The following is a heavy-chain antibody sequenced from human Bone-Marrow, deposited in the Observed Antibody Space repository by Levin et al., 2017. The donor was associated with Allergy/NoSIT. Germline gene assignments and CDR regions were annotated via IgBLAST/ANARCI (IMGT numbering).Heavy chain of an antibody. CDR2: ISGDGGTT. CDR1: GFTFSLFG. D-gene: IGHD1-20*01. J-gene: IGHJ4*02. Sequence: PGGSLRLSCAGSGFTFSLFGMAWVRQAPGKGLDLVSTISGDGGTTYYADSVKGRFTVSRDNSNNMLYLRVSSLRADDTAFYYCARGITATRLLLENWGQGTLVTVSS. V-gene: IGHV3-23*01. CDR3: ARGITATRLLLEN.